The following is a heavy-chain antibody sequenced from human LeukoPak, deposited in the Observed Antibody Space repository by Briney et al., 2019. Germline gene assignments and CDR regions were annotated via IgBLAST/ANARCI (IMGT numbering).Heavy chain of an antibody. V-gene: IGHV3-7*01. CDR3: ARDRGGYDIVDY. CDR2: INQDGSEK. Sequence: GGSLRLSCAASGFTFSSYWMSWVRQAPGKGLEWVANINQDGSEKYYVDSVKGRFTISRDNAKNSLNLQMNSLRAEDTAVYYCARDRGGYDIVDYWGQGTLVTVSS. J-gene: IGHJ4*02. D-gene: IGHD5-12*01. CDR1: GFTFSSYW.